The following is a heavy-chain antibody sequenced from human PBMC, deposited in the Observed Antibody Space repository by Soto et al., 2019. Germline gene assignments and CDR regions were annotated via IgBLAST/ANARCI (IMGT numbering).Heavy chain of an antibody. CDR2: IYYSGST. D-gene: IGHD2-15*01. CDR1: GGSISSGDYY. J-gene: IGHJ4*02. V-gene: IGHV4-30-4*01. CDR3: ARVTVVTEEFDY. Sequence: ASETLSLTCTVSGGSISSGDYYWSWIRQPPGKGLEWIGYIYYSGSTYYNPSLKSRVTISVDTSKNQFSLKLSSVTAADTAVYYCARVTVVTEEFDYWGQGSLVIVSS.